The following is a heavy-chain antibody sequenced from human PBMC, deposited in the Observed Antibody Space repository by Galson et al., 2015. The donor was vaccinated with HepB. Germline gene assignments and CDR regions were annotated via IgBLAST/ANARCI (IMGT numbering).Heavy chain of an antibody. D-gene: IGHD3-22*01. CDR3: ARRSFFDSSAYSFDY. J-gene: IGHJ4*02. CDR1: GGSMNSYY. V-gene: IGHV4-59*08. Sequence: TLSLTCTVSGGSMNSYYWSWIRQSPGKGLEWIGNIFYTGSTSYNASLKSRVSMSVDTSKSHFSLQLSSVTAADTAVYYCARRSFFDSSAYSFDYWGQGILVIVSS. CDR2: IFYTGST.